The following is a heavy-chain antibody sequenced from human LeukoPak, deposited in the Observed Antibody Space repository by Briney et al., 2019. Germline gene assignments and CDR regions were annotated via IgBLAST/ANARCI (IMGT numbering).Heavy chain of an antibody. D-gene: IGHD2-2*01. V-gene: IGHV3-30*02. CDR1: GFTFSSYG. CDR2: IRYDGSNK. J-gene: IGHJ4*02. Sequence: PGGSLRLSCAASGFTFSSYGMHWVRQAPGKGLEWVACIRYDGSNKYYADSVKGRFTISRDNSKNTLYLQMNSLRAEDTAVYYCAKDQQKGWSSTFDYWGQGTLVTVSS. CDR3: AKDQQKGWSSTFDY.